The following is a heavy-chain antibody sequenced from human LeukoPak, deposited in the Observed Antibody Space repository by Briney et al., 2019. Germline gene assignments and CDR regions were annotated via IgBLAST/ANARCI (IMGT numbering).Heavy chain of an antibody. CDR3: AKDGNYEAFDI. D-gene: IGHD1-7*01. CDR1: GFTFSAYG. J-gene: IGHJ3*02. CDR2: VSGADGTT. V-gene: IGHV3-23*01. Sequence: PGGSLRLSCAASGFTFSAYGMSWVRQSPRKGLEWVSGVSGADGTTYYADSVKGRFTISRDNSKNTLYLQMNSLRAEDTAVYYCAKDGNYEAFDIWGQGTMVTVSS.